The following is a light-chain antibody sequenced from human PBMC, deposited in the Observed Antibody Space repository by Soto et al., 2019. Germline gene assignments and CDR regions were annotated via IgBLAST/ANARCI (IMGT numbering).Light chain of an antibody. CDR1: QSLLYSNGHNY. CDR2: LNS. V-gene: IGKV2-28*01. CDR3: MQALPGEPRT. J-gene: IGKJ1*01. Sequence: DIVMTQSPLFLPVTPGEPASISCRSSQSLLYSNGHNYLDWYLQKPGQSPQLLIYLNSNRASGVPARFSGSGSGTDFTLKISRVEAEDVGVYYCMQALPGEPRTFGQGTKVEIK.